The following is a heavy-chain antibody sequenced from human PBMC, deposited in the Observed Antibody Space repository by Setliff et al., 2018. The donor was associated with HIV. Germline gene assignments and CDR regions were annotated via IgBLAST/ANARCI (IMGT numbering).Heavy chain of an antibody. CDR2: IYSGGSST. V-gene: IGHV3-23*03. CDR1: GFTFSSYA. J-gene: IGHJ3*02. D-gene: IGHD3-22*01. CDR3: AKALGYYYDSSGYYYGRGAFDI. Sequence: PGGSLRLSCAASGFTFSSYAMSWVRQAPGKGLEWVSVIYSGGSSTYYADSVKGRFTISRDNSKNTLYLQMNSLRAEDTAVYYCAKALGYYYDSSGYYYGRGAFDIWGQGTMVTVSS.